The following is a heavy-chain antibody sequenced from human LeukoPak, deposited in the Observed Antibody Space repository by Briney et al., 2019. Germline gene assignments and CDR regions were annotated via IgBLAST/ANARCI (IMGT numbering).Heavy chain of an antibody. V-gene: IGHV3-23*01. CDR1: GFTFSSYA. Sequence: GGSLRLSCAASGFTFSSYAMSWVRQAPGKGLEWVSAIRGSGGSTYYADSVKGRFTISRDNSKNTLYLQMNSLRAEDTAVYYCARDTYYYDSSGYCCYFDYWGQGTLVTVSS. D-gene: IGHD3-22*01. J-gene: IGHJ4*02. CDR3: ARDTYYYDSSGYCCYFDY. CDR2: IRGSGGST.